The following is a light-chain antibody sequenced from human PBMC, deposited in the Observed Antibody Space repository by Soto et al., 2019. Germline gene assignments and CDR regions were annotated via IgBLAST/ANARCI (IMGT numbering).Light chain of an antibody. Sequence: SYALTQPPSVSVSPGQTASITCSGDKLGDKYVCWYQQKPGQSPVLVIYQDSKRPSGIPERFSGSNSGNTATLTISGTQAMDEADYYCQAWDSSNYYVFGTGTKLTVL. V-gene: IGLV3-1*01. CDR1: KLGDKY. CDR3: QAWDSSNYYV. J-gene: IGLJ1*01. CDR2: QDS.